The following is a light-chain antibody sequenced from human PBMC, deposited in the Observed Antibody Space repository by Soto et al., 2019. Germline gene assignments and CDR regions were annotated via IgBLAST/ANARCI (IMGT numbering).Light chain of an antibody. CDR1: SSDVGGYNY. J-gene: IGLJ3*02. CDR2: EVS. V-gene: IGLV2-14*01. CDR3: TSFTSTNTWV. Sequence: QSALTQPASVSGSPGQSITISCTGTSSDVGGYNYVSWYQQHPGKAPKLIIYEVSNRPSGVSNRFSGSKSGNTASLTISGLQPEDEADYYCTSFTSTNTWVFGGGTKVTVL.